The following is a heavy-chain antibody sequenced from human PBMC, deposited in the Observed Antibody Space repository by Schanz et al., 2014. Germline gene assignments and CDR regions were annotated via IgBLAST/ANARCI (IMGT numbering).Heavy chain of an antibody. J-gene: IGHJ4*02. CDR1: GFTFSSYW. D-gene: IGHD6-19*01. V-gene: IGHV3-74*02. Sequence: VQLVESGGGVVQPGRSLRLSCAGSGFTFSSYWMHWVRQAPGKGLVWVSRIQSDGSITTYADSVKGRFAISRDNAKNTLYLQMNSLGAEDTAVYYCARKTDSSGTGDYWGQGTLVTVSS. CDR3: ARKTDSSGTGDY. CDR2: IQSDGSIT.